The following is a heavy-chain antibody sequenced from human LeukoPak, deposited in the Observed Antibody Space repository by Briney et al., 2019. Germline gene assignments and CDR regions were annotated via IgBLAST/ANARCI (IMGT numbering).Heavy chain of an antibody. CDR3: ARGGYCGGDCYNYYYYMDV. Sequence: SETLSLTCNVSGGSIRGYYWSWVRQPPGKGLEWIGYIYSSGSTNYNPSLKSRVTMSVDTSKNQFSLKVSSVTAADTAVYYCARGGYCGGDCYNYYYYMDVWGKGTTVTVSS. D-gene: IGHD2-21*02. V-gene: IGHV4-59*01. CDR1: GGSIRGYY. CDR2: IYSSGST. J-gene: IGHJ6*03.